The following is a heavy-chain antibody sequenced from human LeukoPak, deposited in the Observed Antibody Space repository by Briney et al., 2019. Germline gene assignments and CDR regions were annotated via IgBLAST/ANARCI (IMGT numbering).Heavy chain of an antibody. CDR1: GYTFTSYA. CDR3: ARVPSGHTFDY. CDR2: INAGNGNT. V-gene: IGHV1-3*01. J-gene: IGHJ4*02. D-gene: IGHD6-19*01. Sequence: ASVKVSCKASGYTFTSYAMHWVRQAPGQRLEWMGWINAGNGNTKYSQKFQGRVTITRDTSASTAYMELSSLRSEDTAVYHCARVPSGHTFDYWGQGTLVTVSS.